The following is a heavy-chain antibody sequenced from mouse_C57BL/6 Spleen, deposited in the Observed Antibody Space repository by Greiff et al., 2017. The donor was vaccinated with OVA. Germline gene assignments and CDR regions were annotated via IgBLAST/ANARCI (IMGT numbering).Heavy chain of an antibody. J-gene: IGHJ2*01. V-gene: IGHV1-81*01. CDR2: IYPRSGNT. Sequence: VQLQQSGAELARPGASVKLSCKASGYTFTSYGISWVKQRTGQGLEWIGEIYPRSGNTYYNEKFKGKAPLTADKYSSTAYMALRCLTSAASAVSFCASISYCYFDYWGQGTTLTVSS. CDR1: GYTFTSYG. CDR3: ASISYCYFDY. D-gene: IGHD1-1*01.